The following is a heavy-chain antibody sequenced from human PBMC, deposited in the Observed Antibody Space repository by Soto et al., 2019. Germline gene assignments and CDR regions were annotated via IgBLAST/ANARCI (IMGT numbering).Heavy chain of an antibody. Sequence: QVQLQESGPGLVKPSETLSLTCAVSGDSISSYYCMWIRQPPGKGLESIVYLHYGRSANYNPSLKSRVTLSVDTSTDQCSLTLSSMTAADTAVYYCALRSMAVVPEYWGQGTLVTVSS. CDR3: ALRSMAVVPEY. CDR2: LHYGRSA. J-gene: IGHJ4*02. CDR1: GDSISSYY. D-gene: IGHD3-22*01. V-gene: IGHV4-59*01.